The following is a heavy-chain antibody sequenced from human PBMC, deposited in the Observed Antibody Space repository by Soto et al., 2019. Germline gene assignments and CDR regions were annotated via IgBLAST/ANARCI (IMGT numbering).Heavy chain of an antibody. J-gene: IGHJ3*02. CDR3: ARERGSLGIAARPHASDI. CDR2: INPNSGGT. CDR1: GYTFTGYY. Sequence: ASVKVSCKASGYTFTGYYMHWVRQAPGQGLEWMGWINPNSGGTNYAQKFQGWVTMTRDTSISTAYMELSRLRSDDTAVYYCARERGSLGIAARPHASDIWGQGTMVTVSS. V-gene: IGHV1-2*04. D-gene: IGHD6-13*01.